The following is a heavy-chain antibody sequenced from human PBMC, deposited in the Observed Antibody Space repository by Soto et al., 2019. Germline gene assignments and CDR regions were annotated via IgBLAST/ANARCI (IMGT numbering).Heavy chain of an antibody. CDR2: INPNSGGT. CDR1: GYTFTGCY. J-gene: IGHJ4*02. CDR3: ARDLLPYDSSGYYSRRWGAGY. D-gene: IGHD3-22*01. V-gene: IGHV1-2*04. Sequence: GASVKGSCKASGYTFTGCYMHWVRQAPGQGLEWMGWINPNSGGTNYAQKFQGWVTMTRDTSISTAYMELSRLRSDDTAVYYCARDLLPYDSSGYYSRRWGAGYWGQGTLVTVSS.